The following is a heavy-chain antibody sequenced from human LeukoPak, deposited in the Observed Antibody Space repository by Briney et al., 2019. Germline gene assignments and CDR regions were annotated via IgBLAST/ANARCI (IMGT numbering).Heavy chain of an antibody. D-gene: IGHD6-13*01. J-gene: IGHJ3*02. CDR3: AKARAAAALPDAFDI. Sequence: GGSLRLPCAASGFTFSSYAMSWVRQAPGKGLEWVSGISWNSGSIGYADSVKGRFTISRDNAKNSLYLQMNSLRAEDTALYYCAKARAAAALPDAFDIWGQGTMVTVSS. CDR1: GFTFSSYA. V-gene: IGHV3-9*01. CDR2: ISWNSGSI.